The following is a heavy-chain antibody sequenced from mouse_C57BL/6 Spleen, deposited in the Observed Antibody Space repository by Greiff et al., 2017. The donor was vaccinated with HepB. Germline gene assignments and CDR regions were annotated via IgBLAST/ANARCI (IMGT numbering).Heavy chain of an antibody. CDR1: GFTFSSYA. D-gene: IGHD4-1*01. CDR2: ISDGGSYT. Sequence: EVKLMESGGGLVKPGGSLKLSCAASGFTFSSYAMSWVRQTPEKRLEWVATISDGGSYTYYPDNVKGRFTISRDNAKNNLYLQMSHLKSEDTAMYYCARDPGTRYFDYWGQGTTLTVSS. CDR3: ARDPGTRYFDY. V-gene: IGHV5-4*01. J-gene: IGHJ2*01.